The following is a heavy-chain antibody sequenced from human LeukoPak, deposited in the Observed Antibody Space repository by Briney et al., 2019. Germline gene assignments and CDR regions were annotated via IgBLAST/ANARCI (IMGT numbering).Heavy chain of an antibody. CDR3: TRHVGAEVWFDP. CDR1: GYTFTDYY. V-gene: IGHV1-2*02. J-gene: IGHJ5*02. CDR2: INPSSGGT. D-gene: IGHD1-26*01. Sequence: ASVKVSCKASGYTFTDYYMHWVRLAPGQGLEWMGWINPSSGGTNYAQKFQGRVTMTRDTSISTAYMELSRLTFDDTAVYYCTRHVGAEVWFDPWGQGTLVTVS.